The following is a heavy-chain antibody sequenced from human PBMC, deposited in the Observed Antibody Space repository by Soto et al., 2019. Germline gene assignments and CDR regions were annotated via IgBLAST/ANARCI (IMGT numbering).Heavy chain of an antibody. D-gene: IGHD3-22*01. CDR2: VKSKTDGGTT. V-gene: IGHV3-15*07. Sequence: PGGSLRLSCAASGFTFSNAWINWVRPTPGKGLEWVGRVKSKTDGGTTDFAAPVKGRFAISRDDSKNMVYLEMNSLKTEDTAIYYCTTDSYITSIIVRFDYWGHGTLVTVSS. CDR3: TTDSYITSIIVRFDY. J-gene: IGHJ4*01. CDR1: GFTFSNAW.